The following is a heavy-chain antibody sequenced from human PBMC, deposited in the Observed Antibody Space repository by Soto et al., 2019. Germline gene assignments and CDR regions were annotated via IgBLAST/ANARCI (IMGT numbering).Heavy chain of an antibody. D-gene: IGHD1-26*01. V-gene: IGHV1-69*01. J-gene: IGHJ3*02. Sequence: QVQQVQSGAEVKKPGSSVKVSCKASGGTFSSYAISWVRQAPGQGLEWMGGIIPIFGTANYAQKFQGRVTITADESTSTAYMELSSLRSEDTAVYYCAKSLVGATIDAFDIWGQGTMVTVSS. CDR3: AKSLVGATIDAFDI. CDR2: IIPIFGTA. CDR1: GGTFSSYA.